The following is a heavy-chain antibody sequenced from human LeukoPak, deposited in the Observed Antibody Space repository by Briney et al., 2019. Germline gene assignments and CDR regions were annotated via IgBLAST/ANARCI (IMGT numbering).Heavy chain of an antibody. V-gene: IGHV3-30*02. J-gene: IGHJ4*02. CDR2: IRYDGSNE. D-gene: IGHD5-18*01. CDR3: AKGGGYTYGYFIDY. Sequence: PGGSLRLSCAASGFTFSYYGMHWVRQAPGKGLEWVSFIRYDGSNEYYSDSVKGRFTISRDNSKNTLYLQMNSLRAEDTALYYCAKGGGYTYGYFIDYWGQGSLVTVSS. CDR1: GFTFSYYG.